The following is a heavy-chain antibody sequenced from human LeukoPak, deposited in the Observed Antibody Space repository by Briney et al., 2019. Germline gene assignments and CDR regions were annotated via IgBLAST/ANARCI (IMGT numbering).Heavy chain of an antibody. J-gene: IGHJ4*02. V-gene: IGHV3-30*02. Sequence: GGSLRLSCAASGFTFSSYGMHWVRQAPGKGLEWVTFIRYDGSHIYYADSVKGRFTISRDNSKNTLYLQMNSLRSEDTAVYYCARDRGLFYYDSSGHPDYWGQGTLVTVSS. CDR3: ARDRGLFYYDSSGHPDY. CDR1: GFTFSSYG. D-gene: IGHD3-22*01. CDR2: IRYDGSHI.